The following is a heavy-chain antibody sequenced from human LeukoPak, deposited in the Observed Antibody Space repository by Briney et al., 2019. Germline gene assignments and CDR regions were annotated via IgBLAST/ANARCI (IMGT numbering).Heavy chain of an antibody. V-gene: IGHV3-23*01. CDR2: ISGSGGST. D-gene: IGHD3-22*01. CDR3: ARDSSGYYMWSSAYFDY. Sequence: PGGSLRLSCAASGFTFSSYAMSWVRQAPGKGLEWVSAISGSGGSTCYADSVKGRFTISRDNSKNTLHLQMNSLRAEDTAVYYCARDSSGYYMWSSAYFDYWGQGTLVTVSS. CDR1: GFTFSSYA. J-gene: IGHJ4*02.